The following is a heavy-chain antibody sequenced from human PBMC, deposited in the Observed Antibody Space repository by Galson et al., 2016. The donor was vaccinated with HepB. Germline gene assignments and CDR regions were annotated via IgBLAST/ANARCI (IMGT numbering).Heavy chain of an antibody. J-gene: IGHJ4*02. V-gene: IGHV4-59*01. Sequence: SETLSLTCTVSGGSIRNYYWRWIRQPPGKGLEWIAYIYYSGTTNYNPSLTSRVTMSVDTSKDQFSLKLSSVTAADSAIYYCARGPNNYDYWGQGTLVTVSS. CDR1: GGSIRNYY. CDR2: IYYSGTT. CDR3: ARGPNNYDY.